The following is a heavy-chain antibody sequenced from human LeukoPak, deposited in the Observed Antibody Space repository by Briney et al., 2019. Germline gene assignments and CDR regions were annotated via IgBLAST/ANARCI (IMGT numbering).Heavy chain of an antibody. Sequence: SETLSLTCTVSGGSISSYCWSWIRQPPGKGLEWIGYIYYSGSTNYNPSLKSRVTISVDTSKNQFSLKLSSVTAADTAVYYCARPQNYGSGSYLDAFDIWGQGTMVTVSS. V-gene: IGHV4-59*08. CDR3: ARPQNYGSGSYLDAFDI. D-gene: IGHD3-10*01. CDR1: GGSISSYC. J-gene: IGHJ3*02. CDR2: IYYSGST.